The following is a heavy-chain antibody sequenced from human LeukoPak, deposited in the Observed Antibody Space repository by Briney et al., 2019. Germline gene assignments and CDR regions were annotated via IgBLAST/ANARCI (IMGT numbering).Heavy chain of an antibody. D-gene: IGHD5-18*01. Sequence: ASVKVSCKASGYTFTSYDINWVRQATGQGLEWMGWMNPNSGNTGYAQKFQGRVTITRSTSISTAYMELSSLRSEDTAVYYCARGQGLQLWLRTMRPQRGYWYMDVCGKGPTVTVSS. CDR2: MNPNSGNT. V-gene: IGHV1-8*03. CDR1: GYTFTSYD. CDR3: ARGQGLQLWLRTMRPQRGYWYMDV. J-gene: IGHJ6*03.